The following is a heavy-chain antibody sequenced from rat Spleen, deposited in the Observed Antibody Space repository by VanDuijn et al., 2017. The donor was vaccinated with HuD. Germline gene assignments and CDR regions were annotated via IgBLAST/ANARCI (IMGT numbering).Heavy chain of an antibody. CDR1: GFTFSDYY. CDR3: ATDWDDY. J-gene: IGHJ2*01. D-gene: IGHD5-1*01. Sequence: EVQLVESDGGLVQPGRSLKLSCAASGFTFSDYYMAWVRQAPTKGLEWVATISYDGSSTYYRDSVKGRFTISRDNAKSTLYLQMDSLRSEDTATYYCATDWDDYWGQGVMVTVSS. CDR2: ISYDGSST. V-gene: IGHV5-29*01.